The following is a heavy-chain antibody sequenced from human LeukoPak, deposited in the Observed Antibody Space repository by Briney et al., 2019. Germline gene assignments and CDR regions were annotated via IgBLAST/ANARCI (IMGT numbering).Heavy chain of an antibody. CDR3: AKGYGYYDSSGYVDY. CDR2: ISYDGSHK. J-gene: IGHJ4*02. V-gene: IGHV3-30*04. D-gene: IGHD3-22*01. Sequence: GTSLRLSCAASGFTFRTYAIHWVRQAPGKGLEWVAVISYDGSHKYYADSVKGRFTISRDNSKNTLYLQMNSLRAEDTAVYYCAKGYGYYDSSGYVDYWGQGTLVTVSS. CDR1: GFTFRTYA.